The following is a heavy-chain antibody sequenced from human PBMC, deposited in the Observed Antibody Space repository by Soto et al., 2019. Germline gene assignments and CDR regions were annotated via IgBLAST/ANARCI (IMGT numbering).Heavy chain of an antibody. CDR2: IIPMFGTA. D-gene: IGHD5-18*01. V-gene: IGHV1-69*12. Sequence: QVQLVQSGAEVKKPESSVKVSCKAPGGTFSTYAISWVRQAPGQGLEWMGGIIPMFGTANYAQRFQDRVTMTADESTNTVYMELSSLRSDDTAVYFCASGIQLWLRRINSGYSGWGQGTLVTVSS. CDR3: ASGIQLWLRRINSGYSG. CDR1: GGTFSTYA. J-gene: IGHJ4*02.